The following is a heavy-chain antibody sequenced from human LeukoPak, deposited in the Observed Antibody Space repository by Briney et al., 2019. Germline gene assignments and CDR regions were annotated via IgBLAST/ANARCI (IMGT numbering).Heavy chain of an antibody. Sequence: ASVKVSCKASGYTFTSYDINWVRQATGQGLGWMGWMNPNSGNTGYAQKFQGRVTMTRDTSTSTVYMELSSLRSEDTAVYYCARDKGYQLPLSWFDPWGQGTLVTVSS. V-gene: IGHV1-8*01. J-gene: IGHJ5*02. D-gene: IGHD2-2*01. CDR1: GYTFTSYD. CDR2: MNPNSGNT. CDR3: ARDKGYQLPLSWFDP.